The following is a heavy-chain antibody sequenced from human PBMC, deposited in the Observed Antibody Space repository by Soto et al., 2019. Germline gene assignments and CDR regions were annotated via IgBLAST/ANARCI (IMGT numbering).Heavy chain of an antibody. CDR1: GFTFSSYA. CDR3: ASGDWQWLVVRYFQH. CDR2: ISYDGSNK. V-gene: IGHV3-30-3*01. Sequence: QVQLVESGGGVVQPGRSLRLSCAASGFTFSSYAMHWVRQAPGKGLEWVAVISYDGSNKYYADSVKGRFTISRDNSKNTLYLQMNSLIAEDTAVYYCASGDWQWLVVRYFQHWGQGTLVTVSS. D-gene: IGHD6-19*01. J-gene: IGHJ1*01.